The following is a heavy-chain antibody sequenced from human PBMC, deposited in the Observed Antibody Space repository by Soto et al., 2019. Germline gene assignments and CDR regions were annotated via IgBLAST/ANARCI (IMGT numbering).Heavy chain of an antibody. CDR1: GGTFSNYA. CDR2: IIPFFGTT. D-gene: IGHD6-13*01. V-gene: IGHV1-69*13. Sequence: GASVKVSCKASGGTFSNYAITWVRQAPGQGLEWMGGIIPFFGTTNYAQKFQGRVTITVDESTGTAYMELNSLRSDDTAVYYCARSMTAAGHNWFDPWGQGTLVTVSS. CDR3: ARSMTAAGHNWFDP. J-gene: IGHJ5*02.